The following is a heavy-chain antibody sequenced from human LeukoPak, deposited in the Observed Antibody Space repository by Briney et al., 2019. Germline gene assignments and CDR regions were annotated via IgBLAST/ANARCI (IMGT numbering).Heavy chain of an antibody. Sequence: GASVKVSCKASGGTFSSYDISWVRQAPGQGLGWMGRIIPIFGTANYAQKFQGRVTMTRDTSISTAYMELSRLRSDGTAVYYCARGYDFWSGVYWGQGTLVTVSS. D-gene: IGHD3-3*01. J-gene: IGHJ4*02. CDR1: GGTFSSYD. CDR3: ARGYDFWSGVY. V-gene: IGHV1-69*05. CDR2: IIPIFGTA.